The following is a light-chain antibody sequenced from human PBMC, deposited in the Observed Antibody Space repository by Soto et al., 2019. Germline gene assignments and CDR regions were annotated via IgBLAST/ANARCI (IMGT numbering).Light chain of an antibody. CDR3: QQYSNWPYT. CDR2: GAS. Sequence: EIVMTQSPATLSLSPGERVTLSCRASQSVSSKLAWYQQKPGQAPRLLIYGASIRATDIPARFSGSGSGTEFTLTISRLQSEDFAIFYCQQYSNWPYTFGQGTRLEI. J-gene: IGKJ5*01. CDR1: QSVSSK. V-gene: IGKV3-15*01.